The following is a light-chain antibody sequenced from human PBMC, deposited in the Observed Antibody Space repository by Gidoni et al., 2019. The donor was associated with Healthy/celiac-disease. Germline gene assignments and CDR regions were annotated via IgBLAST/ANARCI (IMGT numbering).Light chain of an antibody. V-gene: IGLV4-69*01. Sequence: QLVLTQSPSASASLGASVKPTCTLSSGHSSYAIAWHQQQPEKGPRYLLKLNSDGSHSKGDGIPDRFSGSSSGAERYLTISSLQSEDEADYYCQTWGTGTWVFGGGTKLTV. J-gene: IGLJ3*02. CDR3: QTWGTGTWV. CDR1: SGHSSYA. CDR2: LNSDGSH.